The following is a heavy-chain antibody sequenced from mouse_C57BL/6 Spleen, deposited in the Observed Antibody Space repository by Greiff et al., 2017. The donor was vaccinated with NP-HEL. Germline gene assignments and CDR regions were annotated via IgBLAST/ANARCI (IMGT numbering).Heavy chain of an antibody. D-gene: IGHD4-1*01. J-gene: IGHJ3*01. V-gene: IGHV3-1*01. Sequence: VQLKESGPGMVKPSQSLSLTCTVTGYSITSGYDWHWIRHFPGNKLEWMVYIRYSGSTNYNPSLKTRISITHDTSKNHFFLKLNSVTTEDTATYDCAREALGKGFAYWGQGTLVTVSA. CDR2: IRYSGST. CDR1: GYSITSGYD. CDR3: AREALGKGFAY.